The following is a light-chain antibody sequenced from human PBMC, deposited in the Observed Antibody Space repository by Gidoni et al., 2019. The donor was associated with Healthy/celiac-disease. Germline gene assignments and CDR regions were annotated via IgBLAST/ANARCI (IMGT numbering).Light chain of an antibody. V-gene: IGKV1-39*01. CDR1: QSISSY. CDR2: AAS. CDR3: QQSYSTQVT. Sequence: DIQMTQSPSSLSASVGDRVTITCRASQSISSYLHWYQQKPGKAPKLLIYAASSLQSGVPSRFSGSGSGTDFTLTISSLQPEDFATCYCQQSYSTQVTFGPGTKVDIK. J-gene: IGKJ3*01.